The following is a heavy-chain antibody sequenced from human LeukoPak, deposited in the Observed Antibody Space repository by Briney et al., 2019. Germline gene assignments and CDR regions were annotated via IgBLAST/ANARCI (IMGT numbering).Heavy chain of an antibody. V-gene: IGHV3-23*01. J-gene: IGHJ4*02. CDR1: GFTLTSYA. CDR3: AKEGKRYSGSYFDY. D-gene: IGHD1-26*01. Sequence: GGSLRLSCAASGFTLTSYAMSWVRQAPGKGLEWVSGISGGSTYYADSVKGRFTISRDNSKNTLYLQMNSLRAEDTAVYYCAKEGKRYSGSYFDYWGQGTLVTVSS. CDR2: ISGGST.